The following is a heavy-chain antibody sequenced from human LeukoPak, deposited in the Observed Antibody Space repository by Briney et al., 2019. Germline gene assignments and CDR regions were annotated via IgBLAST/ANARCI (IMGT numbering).Heavy chain of an antibody. V-gene: IGHV1-2*02. J-gene: IGHJ4*02. CDR3: ARVLEWELWYFDY. D-gene: IGHD1-26*01. CDR2: INPNSGGT. CDR1: GYTFTGYY. Sequence: ASVKVSCKASGYTFTGYYMHWVRQAPGQGLEWMGWINPNSGGTNYAQKFQGRVTMTRDTSISTAYMELSRLRSDDTAVYYCARVLEWELWYFDYWGQGTLVTVSS.